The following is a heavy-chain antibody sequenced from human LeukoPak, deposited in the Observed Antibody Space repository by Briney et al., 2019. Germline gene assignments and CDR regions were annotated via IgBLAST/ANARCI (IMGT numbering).Heavy chain of an antibody. Sequence: GGSLRLSCAASGFTFSSYSMNWVRQAPGKGLEWVSSISSSSSYIYYADSVKGRFTISRDNAKNSLYLQMNSLRAEDTAVYYCAREGAVYYDSSGYYDAFDIWGQGTMVTVSS. V-gene: IGHV3-21*01. CDR1: GFTFSSYS. CDR2: ISSSSSYI. CDR3: AREGAVYYDSSGYYDAFDI. J-gene: IGHJ3*02. D-gene: IGHD3-22*01.